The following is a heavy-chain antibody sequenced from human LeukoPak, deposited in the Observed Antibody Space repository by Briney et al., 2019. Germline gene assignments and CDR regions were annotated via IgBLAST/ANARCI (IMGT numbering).Heavy chain of an antibody. Sequence: GGSLRLSCAASGFTFSSYAMSWVRQAPEKGLEWVANIKQDGSERYYVDSVKGRFTISRDNAKNSLYLQMNSLRAEDTAVYYCARVYGSEIDYWGQGTQVIVSS. D-gene: IGHD3-10*01. CDR3: ARVYGSEIDY. CDR1: GFTFSSYA. J-gene: IGHJ4*02. V-gene: IGHV3-7*01. CDR2: IKQDGSER.